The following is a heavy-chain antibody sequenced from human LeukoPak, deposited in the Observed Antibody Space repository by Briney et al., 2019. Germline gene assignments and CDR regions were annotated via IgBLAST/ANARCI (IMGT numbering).Heavy chain of an antibody. V-gene: IGHV1-18*01. CDR3: ARWSGYDSADY. CDR1: GYTFTSYD. Sequence: APVSLSYTPSGYTFTSYDISWVRQAPGQGLEWMGWISAYNGNTKYAQKLQGRVTMTTDTSTSTAYMELRSLRSDDTAVYYCARWSGYDSADYWGQGTLVTVSS. CDR2: ISAYNGNT. D-gene: IGHD5-12*01. J-gene: IGHJ4*02.